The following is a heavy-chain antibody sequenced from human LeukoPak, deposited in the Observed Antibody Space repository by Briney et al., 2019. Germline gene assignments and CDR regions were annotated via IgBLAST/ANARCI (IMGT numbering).Heavy chain of an antibody. V-gene: IGHV3-23*01. Sequence: GGSLRLSCAASGFTFNIYAMSWVRQAPGKGLEWVSTISGNGGSTYYADPVKGRFTISRDNSKNTLYLQMNSLRAEDTAVYYCAKFQDGSSYFSYFQHWGQGTLVTVSS. D-gene: IGHD3-22*01. CDR1: GFTFNIYA. CDR3: AKFQDGSSYFSYFQH. J-gene: IGHJ1*01. CDR2: ISGNGGST.